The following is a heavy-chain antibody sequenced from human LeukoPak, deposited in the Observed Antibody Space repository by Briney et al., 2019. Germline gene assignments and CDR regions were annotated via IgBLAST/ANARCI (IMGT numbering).Heavy chain of an antibody. J-gene: IGHJ5*02. Sequence: GESLKISCKGSGYSFNDYWIGWVRQMPGKGLEWMGLIYPGEFDIRYSPSFQGQVTISADKSISTAYLQWKSLKASDTAMYYCARLRASIAAAGTSGFDPWGQGTLVTVSS. CDR1: GYSFNDYW. CDR2: IYPGEFDI. CDR3: ARLRASIAAAGTSGFDP. D-gene: IGHD6-13*01. V-gene: IGHV5-51*01.